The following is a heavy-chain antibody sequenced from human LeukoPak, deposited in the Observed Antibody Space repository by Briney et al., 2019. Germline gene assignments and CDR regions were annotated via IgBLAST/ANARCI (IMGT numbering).Heavy chain of an antibody. CDR3: ARRDTATDAFDI. CDR2: INHSGST. V-gene: IGHV4-39*01. Sequence: SETLSLTCSVSGVSISSGGFYWSWIRQPPGKGLEWIGEINHSGSTNYNPSLKSRVTISVDTSKNQFSLELSSVTAADTAVYYCARRDTATDAFDIWGQGTMVTVSS. CDR1: GVSISSGGFY. J-gene: IGHJ3*02. D-gene: IGHD5-18*01.